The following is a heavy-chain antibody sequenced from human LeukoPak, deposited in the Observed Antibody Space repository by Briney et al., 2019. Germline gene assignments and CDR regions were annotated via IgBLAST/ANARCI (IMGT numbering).Heavy chain of an antibody. CDR3: AKVGIAARPGYYYYYMDV. D-gene: IGHD6-6*01. CDR1: GFTFSSYG. CDR2: IRNDGSNK. J-gene: IGHJ6*03. V-gene: IGHV3-30*02. Sequence: GGSLRLSCAASGFTFSSYGMHSVRQAPGTGLEWVAFIRNDGSNKYYVDSVKGRVTLSRDNSQNTLYLQMNRLRDQGTRVYYWAKVGIAARPGYYYYYMDVWGKGTTVTVSS.